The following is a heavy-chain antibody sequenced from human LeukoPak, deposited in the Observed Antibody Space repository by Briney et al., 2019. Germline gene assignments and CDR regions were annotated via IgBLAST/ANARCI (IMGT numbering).Heavy chain of an antibody. CDR3: ARDRIAARPDWFDP. D-gene: IGHD6-6*01. CDR2: ISYDGSNK. J-gene: IGHJ5*02. CDR1: GFTFSSYA. Sequence: GRSPRLSCAASGFTFSSYAMHWVRQAPGKGLERVAVISYDGSNKYYADSVKGRFTISRDNAKNSLYLQMNSLRAEDTAVYYCARDRIAARPDWFDPWGQGTLVTVSS. V-gene: IGHV3-30*04.